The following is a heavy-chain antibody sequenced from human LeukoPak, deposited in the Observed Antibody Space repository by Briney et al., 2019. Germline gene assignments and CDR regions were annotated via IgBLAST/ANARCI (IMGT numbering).Heavy chain of an antibody. J-gene: IGHJ4*02. D-gene: IGHD3-22*01. CDR1: GYTFTGYY. CDR3: ARGRYYYDSSGYYSLVF. CDR2: INPNSGGT. Sequence: GASVKVSCKASGYTFTGYYMHWVRQAPGQGLEWMGWINPNSGGTNYAQKFQGRVTMTRDTSISTAYMELSRLRSDDTAVYYCARGRYYYDSSGYYSLVFWGQGTLVTVSS. V-gene: IGHV1-2*02.